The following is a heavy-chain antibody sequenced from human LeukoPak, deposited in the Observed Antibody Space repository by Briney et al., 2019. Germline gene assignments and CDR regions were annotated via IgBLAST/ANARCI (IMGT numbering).Heavy chain of an antibody. Sequence: KPSETLSLTCTVSAGSISSYYWSWIRQPPGKGLEWIGSFSFNGGTNYNPSLRGRVTISLGTARNRFSLKVNSLTAADTAVYYCARSQGAFYDYWGQGTLVTVSS. CDR3: ARSQGAFYDY. CDR2: FSFNGGT. V-gene: IGHV4-59*12. J-gene: IGHJ4*02. D-gene: IGHD3-3*02. CDR1: AGSISSYY.